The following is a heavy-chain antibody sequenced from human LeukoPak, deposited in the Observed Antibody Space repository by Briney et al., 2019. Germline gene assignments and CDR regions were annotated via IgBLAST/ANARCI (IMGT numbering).Heavy chain of an antibody. J-gene: IGHJ5*02. CDR2: INHSGST. Sequence: SETLSLTCTVSGGSISSSSYYWGWIRQPPGKGLEWIGEINHSGSTNYNPSLKSRVTISVDTSKNQFSLKLRSVTAADTAVYYCARVHQNNWFDPWGQGTLVTVSS. CDR3: ARVHQNNWFDP. CDR1: GGSISSSSYY. V-gene: IGHV4-39*07.